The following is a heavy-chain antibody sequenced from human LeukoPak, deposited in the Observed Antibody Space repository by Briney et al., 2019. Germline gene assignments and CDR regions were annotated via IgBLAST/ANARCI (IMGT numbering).Heavy chain of an antibody. CDR1: GFTFSSYS. CDR3: ASVDYYGSGNYYNDVDY. V-gene: IGHV3-21*01. J-gene: IGHJ4*02. CDR2: ISSSSSYI. Sequence: GGSLRLSCAASGFTFSSYSMNWVRQGPGKGLEWVSSISSSSSYIYYADSVKGRFTISRDNAKNSLYLQMNSLRAEDTALYYCASVDYYGSGNYYNDVDYWGQGTLVTVSS. D-gene: IGHD3-10*01.